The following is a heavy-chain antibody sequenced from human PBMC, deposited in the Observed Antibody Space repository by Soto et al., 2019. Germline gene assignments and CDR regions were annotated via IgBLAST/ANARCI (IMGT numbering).Heavy chain of an antibody. J-gene: IGHJ4*02. CDR3: ARDLGDETFDY. D-gene: IGHD3-16*01. Sequence: SETLSLTCTVSGGSISSYYWNWIRQPPGKGLEWIGYIYYSGSTDYNPSLKSRVTISVDTSKNQFSLKLSSVTAADTAVYYCARDLGDETFDYWGQGTLVTVSS. CDR1: GGSISSYY. CDR2: IYYSGST. V-gene: IGHV4-59*01.